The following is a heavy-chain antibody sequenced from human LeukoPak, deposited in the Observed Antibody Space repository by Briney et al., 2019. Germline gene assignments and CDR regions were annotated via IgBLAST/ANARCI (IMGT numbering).Heavy chain of an antibody. Sequence: GGPLRLPCTASGLTVSNSYMSGVRQAPGKGLEGFSTIYSGTTTYNADRVKGRITISTDNSENTLLPQMNTLRAEHTALYSCARDPGPTGGRYFGSWGAGTLVTVSS. J-gene: IGHJ4*02. CDR1: GLTVSNSY. CDR3: ARDPGPTGGRYFGS. CDR2: IYSGTTT. D-gene: IGHD4-17*01. V-gene: IGHV3-53*01.